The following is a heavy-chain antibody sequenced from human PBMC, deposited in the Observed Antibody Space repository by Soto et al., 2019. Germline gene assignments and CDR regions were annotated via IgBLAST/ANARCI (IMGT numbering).Heavy chain of an antibody. V-gene: IGHV3-74*01. D-gene: IGHD3-10*01. CDR1: GFDFNSHW. J-gene: IGHJ4*02. Sequence: EVHLAESGGGLVQPGGSLRLSCAASGFDFNSHWMHWVRQAPGKGLVWVARINSGGSRTNYADSVKGRFTISRNKAKDTLYLDMNSLGGEDTAIYYFARGNVSDNTCVFGGTHWGQGTLVPVAS. CDR3: ARGNVSDNTCVFGGTH. CDR2: INSGGSRT.